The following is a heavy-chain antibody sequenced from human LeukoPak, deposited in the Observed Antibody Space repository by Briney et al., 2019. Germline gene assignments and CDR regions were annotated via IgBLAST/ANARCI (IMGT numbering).Heavy chain of an antibody. Sequence: GGSLRLSCAASGFTFSSYNMNWVRQAPGKGLEWVSSISSSSSYIYYADSVKGRFTISRDNAKNSLYLQMNSLRAEDTAVYYCARNYGDYRAVLDYWGQGTLVTVSS. J-gene: IGHJ4*02. D-gene: IGHD4-17*01. CDR1: GFTFSSYN. CDR2: ISSSSSYI. CDR3: ARNYGDYRAVLDY. V-gene: IGHV3-21*01.